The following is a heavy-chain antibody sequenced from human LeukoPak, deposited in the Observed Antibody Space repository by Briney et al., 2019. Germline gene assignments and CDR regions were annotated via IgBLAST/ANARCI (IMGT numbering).Heavy chain of an antibody. J-gene: IGHJ4*02. D-gene: IGHD2-15*01. CDR2: ISAYNGNT. CDR1: GGTFRSYG. V-gene: IGHV1-18*01. CDR3: ARDCSGSSCYWIH. Sequence: ASVKVSCKASGGTFRSYGLNWVRQAPGQGLEWLGYISAYNGNTNYAQKVQGRITMTTDTSTSTAYMEMRSLRSDDTAVYYCARDCSGSSCYWIHWGQGTLVTVSS.